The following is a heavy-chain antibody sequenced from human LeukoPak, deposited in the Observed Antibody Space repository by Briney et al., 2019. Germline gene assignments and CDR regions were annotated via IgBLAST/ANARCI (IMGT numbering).Heavy chain of an antibody. CDR1: GRSISSSSYY. V-gene: IGHV4-39*01. D-gene: IGHD4-23*01. J-gene: IGHJ4*02. Sequence: SETLSLTCTVSGRSISSSSYYWGWIRQPPGKGLEWIGSIYYSGSTYYNPSLKSRVTISVDTSKNQSSLKPSSVTAADTAVYYCARPRPDYGGNPSFAGPFDYWGQGTLVTVSS. CDR2: IYYSGST. CDR3: ARPRPDYGGNPSFAGPFDY.